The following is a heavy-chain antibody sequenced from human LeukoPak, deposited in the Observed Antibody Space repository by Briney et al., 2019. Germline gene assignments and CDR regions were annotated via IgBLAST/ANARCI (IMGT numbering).Heavy chain of an antibody. CDR2: IYYSGST. V-gene: IGHV4-59*01. Sequence: SETLSLTCTVSGGSISSYYWSWIRQPPGKGLEWIGYIYYSGSTNYNPSLKSRVTISVDTSKNQFSLKLSSVTAADTAVYYCARAWAVAARFRYYGMDVWGQGTTVTVSS. CDR1: GGSISSYY. CDR3: ARAWAVAARFRYYGMDV. J-gene: IGHJ6*02. D-gene: IGHD6-19*01.